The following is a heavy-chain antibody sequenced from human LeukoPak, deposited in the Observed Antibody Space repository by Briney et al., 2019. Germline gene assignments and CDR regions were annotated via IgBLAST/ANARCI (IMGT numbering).Heavy chain of an antibody. V-gene: IGHV2-70*04. Sequence: SGPTLVNPTQTLTLTCTFSGFSLSTSGMRVSWIRQPPGKALEWLARIDWDDDKFYSTSLKTRLTISKDTSKNQVVLTMNNMDSVDTATYYCARIVGDGYSDYRGQGTLVTVSS. J-gene: IGHJ4*03. CDR1: GFSLSTSGMR. CDR2: IDWDDDK. D-gene: IGHD2-21*01. CDR3: ARIVGDGYSDY.